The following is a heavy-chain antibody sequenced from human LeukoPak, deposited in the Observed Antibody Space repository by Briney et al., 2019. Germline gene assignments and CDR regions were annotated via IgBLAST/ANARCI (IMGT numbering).Heavy chain of an antibody. D-gene: IGHD1-26*01. V-gene: IGHV1-2*02. Sequence: GASVKVSCKASGYTFTGYYMNWVRQAPGQGLEWMGGINPNSGGTNYAQKFQGRVTMTRDTSISTVYMELSRLRSEDKAVYYCARDSSIVGAMGIDYWGQGTLVTVSS. CDR1: GYTFTGYY. CDR3: ARDSSIVGAMGIDY. J-gene: IGHJ4*02. CDR2: INPNSGGT.